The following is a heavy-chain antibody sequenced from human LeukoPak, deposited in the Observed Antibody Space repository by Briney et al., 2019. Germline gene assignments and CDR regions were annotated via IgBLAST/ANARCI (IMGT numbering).Heavy chain of an antibody. CDR1: GYTFINSD. J-gene: IGHJ4*02. V-gene: IGHV1-69*05. Sequence: ASVKVSCKASGYTFINSDINWVRQAPGQGLEWMGRIIPIFGTANYAQKFQGRVTITTDESTSTAYMELSTLRSDDTAVYYCARERPPGDSSNWFLEGYFDIWGQGTLVTVSS. CDR2: IIPIFGTA. D-gene: IGHD6-13*01. CDR3: ARERPPGDSSNWFLEGYFDI.